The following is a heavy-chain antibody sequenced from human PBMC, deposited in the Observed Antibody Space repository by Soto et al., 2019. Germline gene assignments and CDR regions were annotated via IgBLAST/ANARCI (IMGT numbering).Heavy chain of an antibody. Sequence: SVKLSCKASGGTFSSYAISWVRQAPGQGLEWMGGIIPIFGTANYAQKFQGRVTITADDSTSTAYMELSSLRSEDTAVYYFAFTSGYSKLSDYCGPGTLVTVSS. D-gene: IGHD3-3*01. V-gene: IGHV1-69*13. J-gene: IGHJ4*02. CDR3: AFTSGYSKLSDY. CDR1: GGTFSSYA. CDR2: IIPIFGTA.